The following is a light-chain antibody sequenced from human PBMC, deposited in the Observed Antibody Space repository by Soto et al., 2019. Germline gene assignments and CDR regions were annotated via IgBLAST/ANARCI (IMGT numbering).Light chain of an antibody. Sequence: DIQMTQCPFSLSASVAYGGTITCXTSQSISSDLNWYQQKAGKAPKLLIYAASSLQSGVPSRFSGSGSGTDFTLTISILQPEDFATYYCQQSYSTTQTFGQGGKVDI. CDR1: QSISSD. CDR3: QQSYSTTQT. V-gene: IGKV1-39*01. CDR2: AAS. J-gene: IGKJ1*01.